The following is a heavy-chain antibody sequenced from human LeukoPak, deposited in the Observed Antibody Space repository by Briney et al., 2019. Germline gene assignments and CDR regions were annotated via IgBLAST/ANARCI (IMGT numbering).Heavy chain of an antibody. CDR1: GFTFSSYS. CDR2: ISSSSSYI. Sequence: PGGSLRPSCAASGFTFSSYSMNWVRQAPGKGLEWVSSISSSSSYIYYADSVKGRFTISRDNAKNSLYLQMNSLRAEDTAVYYCARDFGQQLVPLWGQGTLVTVSS. D-gene: IGHD6-13*01. V-gene: IGHV3-21*01. J-gene: IGHJ4*02. CDR3: ARDFGQQLVPL.